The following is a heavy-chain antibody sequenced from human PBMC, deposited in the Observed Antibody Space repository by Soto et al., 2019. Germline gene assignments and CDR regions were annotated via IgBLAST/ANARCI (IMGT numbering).Heavy chain of an antibody. J-gene: IGHJ3*02. D-gene: IGHD2-15*01. CDR3: APHVSCSGGSCQYDAFAI. CDR2: VTADGGT. CDR1: GFTVSSHA. V-gene: IGHV3-23*01. Sequence: EVQVLESGGGLVQPGGSLRLSCEGSGFTVSSHAMTWIRQAPGKGPEWVSTVTADGGTYYADSVKGRFAMSRDTSENTLYLQMNSLGAEDTAAYYCAPHVSCSGGSCQYDAFAIRGQGTMVNGSS.